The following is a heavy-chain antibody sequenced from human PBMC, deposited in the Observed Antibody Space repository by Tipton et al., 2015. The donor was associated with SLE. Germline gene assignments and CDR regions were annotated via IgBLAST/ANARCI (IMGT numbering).Heavy chain of an antibody. D-gene: IGHD3-10*01. J-gene: IGHJ5*02. CDR3: ASGGYYGSGSYYGGWFDP. Sequence: TLSLTCKVSGGSISSYYWRWLRQTSGERLEWIGYTPTSGSTDYNPSLKSRVTISVDTSRNQFSLKLTSVTAADTGVYYCASGGYYGSGSYYGGWFDPWGQGTLVIVSS. CDR1: GGSISSYY. V-gene: IGHV4-4*08. CDR2: TPTSGST.